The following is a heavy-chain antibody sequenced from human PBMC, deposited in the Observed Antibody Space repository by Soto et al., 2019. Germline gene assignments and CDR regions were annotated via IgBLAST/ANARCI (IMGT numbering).Heavy chain of an antibody. V-gene: IGHV3-23*01. CDR2: SGRGGDT. Sequence: GGSLRLSCAASGFTFSNYGMSWVRQPPGKGLEWVSASGRGGDTYFADSVKGRLTISRDNSKNTLYLQMDNLRAEDTAVYYCARERPVPSGWYTVDYWGQGTLVTVSS. CDR3: ARERPVPSGWYTVDY. CDR1: GFTFSNYG. J-gene: IGHJ4*02. D-gene: IGHD6-19*01.